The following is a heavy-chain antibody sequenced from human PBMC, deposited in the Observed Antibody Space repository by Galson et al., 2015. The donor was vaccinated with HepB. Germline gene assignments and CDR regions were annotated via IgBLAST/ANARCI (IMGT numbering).Heavy chain of an antibody. V-gene: IGHV3-23*01. D-gene: IGHD2-15*01. Sequence: SLRLSCAASGFSFTRYAMTWVRQAPGKGLEWVSSITSGGGKKYYADSVKGRFTVSRDNSKNTLLLQLNSLRAEDTAMYFCAKDGIMVANNPYHFHYWGQGTLVTVSS. CDR1: GFSFTRYA. J-gene: IGHJ4*02. CDR3: AKDGIMVANNPYHFHY. CDR2: ITSGGGKK.